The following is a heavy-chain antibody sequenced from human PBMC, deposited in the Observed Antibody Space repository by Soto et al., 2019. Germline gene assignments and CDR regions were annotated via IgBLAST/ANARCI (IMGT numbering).Heavy chain of an antibody. CDR3: ARGPTGWNIDY. D-gene: IGHD6-19*01. CDR1: GYTFTSYA. Sequence: QVQFVQSGAEVKKPGASVKVSCKASGYTFTSYAVHWVRQAPGQRLEWMGWINAGNGNTKYSQKFQGRVTITRDTSANTAYMELSSLTSEDTAVYYCARGPTGWNIDYWGQGTLVTVSS. J-gene: IGHJ4*02. V-gene: IGHV1-3*01. CDR2: INAGNGNT.